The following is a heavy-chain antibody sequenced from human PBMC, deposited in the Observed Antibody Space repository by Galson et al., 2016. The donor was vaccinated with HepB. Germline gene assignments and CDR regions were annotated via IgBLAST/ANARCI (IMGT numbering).Heavy chain of an antibody. J-gene: IGHJ4*02. CDR3: ARHEYANSGWFDYLDY. Sequence: QSGAEVKKPGESLTISCKVSGYSFTSYWITWVRQMPGKGLEWMGRIDPNDSYTNYNPTFQGHVTMSADKSTSTAYLKWSSLKASDNAMYFCARHEYANSGWFDYLDYWGQGTLVTVSS. CDR2: IDPNDSYT. CDR1: GYSFTSYW. V-gene: IGHV5-10-1*01. D-gene: IGHD6-19*01.